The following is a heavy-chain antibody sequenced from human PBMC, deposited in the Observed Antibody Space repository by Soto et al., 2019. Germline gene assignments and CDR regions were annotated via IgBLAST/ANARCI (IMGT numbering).Heavy chain of an antibody. CDR3: ASAGGGYCSGGSCYRAEYFQH. Sequence: SETLSLTCTVSGGSISSYYWSWIRQPPGKGLEWIGYIYYSGSTNYNPSLKSRVTILVDTSKNQFSLKLSSVTAADTAVYYCASAGGGYCSGGSCYRAEYFQHWGQGTLVTVSS. CDR2: IYYSGST. CDR1: GGSISSYY. J-gene: IGHJ1*01. D-gene: IGHD2-15*01. V-gene: IGHV4-59*01.